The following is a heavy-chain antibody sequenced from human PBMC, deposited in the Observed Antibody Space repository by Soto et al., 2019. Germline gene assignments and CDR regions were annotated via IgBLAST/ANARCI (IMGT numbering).Heavy chain of an antibody. Sequence: ASVKVSCKASGYTFTGYYMHWVRQAPGQGLEWMGWINPNSGGTNYAQKFQGRVTMTRDTSISTAYMELSRLRSDDTAVYYCARGRYCSSTSCYPARWSDPWGKGTLVTVSS. CDR2: INPNSGGT. V-gene: IGHV1-2*02. CDR3: ARGRYCSSTSCYPARWSDP. J-gene: IGHJ5*02. D-gene: IGHD2-2*01. CDR1: GYTFTGYY.